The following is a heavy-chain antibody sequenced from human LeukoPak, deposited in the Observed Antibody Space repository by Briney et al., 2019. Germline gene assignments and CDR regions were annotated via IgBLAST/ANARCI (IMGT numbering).Heavy chain of an antibody. J-gene: IGHJ4*02. CDR1: GGSFSRHY. CDR3: ASIGVLLDGFDY. Sequence: SVTLSLTCTVSGGSFSRHYWSWIRQPPGEGLECIGYIYYSGSTNFNTSLKSRVTISVDTSKNHFSLKLSSVNDAGTAVYYCASIGVLLDGFDYWGQGTLVTVSS. D-gene: IGHD2-15*01. CDR2: IYYSGST. V-gene: IGHV4-59*11.